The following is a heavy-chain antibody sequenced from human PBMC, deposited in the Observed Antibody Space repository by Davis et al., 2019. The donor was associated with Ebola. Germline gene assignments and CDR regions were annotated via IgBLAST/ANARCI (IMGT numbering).Heavy chain of an antibody. V-gene: IGHV3-7*03. CDR3: ARDAVPAAQDY. Sequence: GESLKISCAASGFTFSSYAMTWVRQAPGKGLEWVANIRQDGGETYYADSVKGRFAISRDNAKSSLYLQMDSLRAEDTAIYYCARDAVPAAQDYWGQGTLVTVSS. D-gene: IGHD2-2*01. CDR1: GFTFSSYA. J-gene: IGHJ4*02. CDR2: IRQDGGET.